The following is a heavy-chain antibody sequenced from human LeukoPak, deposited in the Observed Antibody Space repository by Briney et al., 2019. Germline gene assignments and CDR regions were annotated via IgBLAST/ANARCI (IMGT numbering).Heavy chain of an antibody. Sequence: PSETLSLTCTVSGVSISSYYWSWVRQPAGKGLEWIGRIYTSGSTNYNPSLKSRVTMSVDTSKNQFSLKLSSATAADTAVYYCARDGRGYSSFDYWGQGTLVTVSS. CDR2: IYTSGST. V-gene: IGHV4-4*07. CDR3: ARDGRGYSSFDY. J-gene: IGHJ4*02. CDR1: GVSISSYY. D-gene: IGHD3-22*01.